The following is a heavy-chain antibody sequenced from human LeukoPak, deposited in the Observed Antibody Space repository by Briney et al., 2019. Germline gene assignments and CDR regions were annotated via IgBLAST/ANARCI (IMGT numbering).Heavy chain of an antibody. V-gene: IGHV1-8*03. J-gene: IGHJ6*02. D-gene: IGHD3-10*01. CDR3: ATDGVLWGSGSYYNLDV. CDR2: INLDSGNT. CDR1: GYTFTRYD. Sequence: ASVKVSCTASGYTFTRYDINWVRQATGQGLEWMGWINLDSGNTGYAQKFQGRVTITRDTSIRTAYIEVSSLRSEDTAVYYCATDGVLWGSGSYYNLDVWGLGTTVTVSS.